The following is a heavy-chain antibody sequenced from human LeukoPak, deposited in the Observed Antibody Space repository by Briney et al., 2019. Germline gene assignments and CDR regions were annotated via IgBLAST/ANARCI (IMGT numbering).Heavy chain of an antibody. CDR3: ARLYYYGSGSYRHFDY. CDR1: GGSISSSSYD. Sequence: SETLSLTCTVSGGSISSSSYDWGWVRQPPGKGLEWIGSIYYSGSTYYNPSLKSRVTISVDTSKNQFSLKLSSVTAADTAVYYCARLYYYGSGSYRHFDYWGQGTLVTVSS. D-gene: IGHD3-10*01. CDR2: IYYSGST. J-gene: IGHJ4*02. V-gene: IGHV4-39*01.